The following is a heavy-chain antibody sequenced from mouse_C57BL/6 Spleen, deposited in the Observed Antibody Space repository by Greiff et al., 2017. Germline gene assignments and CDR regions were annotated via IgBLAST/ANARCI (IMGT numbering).Heavy chain of an antibody. Sequence: VQLQQPGAELVKPGASVKMSCKASGYTFTSYWITWVKQRPGQGLEWIGDIYPGSGSTNYNEKFKSKATLTVDTSSSTAYMQLSSLTSEDSAVYYCARSTVVKAWFAYWGQGTLVTVSA. D-gene: IGHD2-2*01. CDR2: IYPGSGST. V-gene: IGHV1-55*01. J-gene: IGHJ3*01. CDR3: ARSTVVKAWFAY. CDR1: GYTFTSYW.